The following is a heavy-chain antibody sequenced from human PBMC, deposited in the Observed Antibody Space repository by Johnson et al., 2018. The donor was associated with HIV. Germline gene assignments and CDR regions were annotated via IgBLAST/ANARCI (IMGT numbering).Heavy chain of an antibody. CDR2: ISSSGST. D-gene: IGHD2-21*02. V-gene: IGHV3-11*04. J-gene: IGHJ3*02. Sequence: QVQLVESGGGLVKPGGSLRLSCAASGFTFSDYYMSWIRQAPGKGLEWVSYISSSGSTYYADSVKGRFTISRDNSKNTLYVQMNSLRAEDTSVYYCAKDLGWGLGDDAFDIWGQGTMVTVSS. CDR1: GFTFSDYY. CDR3: AKDLGWGLGDDAFDI.